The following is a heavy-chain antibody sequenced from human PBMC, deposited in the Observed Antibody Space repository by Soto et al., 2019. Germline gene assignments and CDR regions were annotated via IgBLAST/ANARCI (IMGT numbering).Heavy chain of an antibody. D-gene: IGHD6-13*01. V-gene: IGHV3-11*01. CDR3: ARAAYQYSSTWYYVY. Sequence: QVQLVESGGGLVKPGGSLRLSCAASGFTFSDYCMSWIRQAPGKGLEWVSYISSSGSSIYYADSVKGRFTISRDNAKNSLYLQMNSLRAEDTAVYYCARAAYQYSSTWYYVYWGQGTLVTVSS. CDR1: GFTFSDYC. CDR2: ISSSGSSI. J-gene: IGHJ4*02.